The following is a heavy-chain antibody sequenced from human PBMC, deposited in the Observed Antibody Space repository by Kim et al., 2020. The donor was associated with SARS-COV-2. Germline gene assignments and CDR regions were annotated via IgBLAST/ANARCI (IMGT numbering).Heavy chain of an antibody. D-gene: IGHD6-19*01. V-gene: IGHV1-8*01. CDR3: ATPSSGNGTTPDYYYGMDV. J-gene: IGHJ6*02. CDR2: MNPNSGNT. Sequence: ASVKVSCKASGYTFTSYDINWVRQATGQGLEWMGWMNPNSGNTGYAQKFQGRVTMTRNTSISTAYMELSSLRSEDTAVYYCATPSSGNGTTPDYYYGMDVWGQGTTVTVSS. CDR1: GYTFTSYD.